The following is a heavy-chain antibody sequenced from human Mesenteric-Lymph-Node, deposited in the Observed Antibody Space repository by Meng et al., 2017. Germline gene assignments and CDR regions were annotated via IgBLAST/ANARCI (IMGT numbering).Heavy chain of an antibody. CDR1: GFTFSSYS. D-gene: IGHD2-15*01. Sequence: GESLKISCAASGFTFSSYSMNWVRQAPGKGLEWVAVIWYDGSNKYYADSVKGRFTISRDNSKNTLYLQMNSLRAEDTAVYYCARDSVVVGWFDPWGQGTLVTVSS. CDR3: ARDSVVVGWFDP. J-gene: IGHJ5*02. V-gene: IGHV3-33*08. CDR2: IWYDGSNK.